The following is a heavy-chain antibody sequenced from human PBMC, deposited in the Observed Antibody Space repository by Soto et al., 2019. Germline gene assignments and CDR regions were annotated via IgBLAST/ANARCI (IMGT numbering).Heavy chain of an antibody. J-gene: IGHJ4*02. CDR2: IYYSGST. V-gene: IGHV4-31*03. CDR3: ARASGVGSSWYLQGYFDY. D-gene: IGHD6-13*01. Sequence: XLSLTCTVSGGSISSGGYYWSWIRQHPGKGLEWIGYIYYSGSTYYNPSLKSRVTISVDTSKNQFSLKLSSVTAADAAVYYCARASGVGSSWYLQGYFDYWGKGTLVTVS. CDR1: GGSISSGGYY.